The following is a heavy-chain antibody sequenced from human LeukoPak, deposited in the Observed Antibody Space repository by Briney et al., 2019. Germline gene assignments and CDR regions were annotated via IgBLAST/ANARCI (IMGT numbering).Heavy chain of an antibody. Sequence: PSETLSLTYTVSGGSISSSSYYWGWIRQPPGKGLEWIGSIYYSGSTYYNPSLKSRVTISVDTSKNQFSLKLSSVTAADTAVYYCASHAADTAMDPVDYWGQGTLVTVSS. D-gene: IGHD5-18*01. V-gene: IGHV4-39*01. J-gene: IGHJ4*02. CDR2: IYYSGST. CDR1: GGSISSSSYY. CDR3: ASHAADTAMDPVDY.